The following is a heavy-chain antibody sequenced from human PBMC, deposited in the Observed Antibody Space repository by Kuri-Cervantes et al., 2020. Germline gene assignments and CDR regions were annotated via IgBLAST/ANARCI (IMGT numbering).Heavy chain of an antibody. CDR1: GFTFSSYG. V-gene: IGHV3-30*18. CDR3: AKERGACSSTSCYVPYYYYGMDV. CDR2: ISYDGSNK. Sequence: GGSLRLSCAASGFTFSSYGMHWVRQAPGKGLEWVAVISYDGSNKYYADSVKGRFTISRDNSKNTLYLQMNSLRAEDTAVYYCAKERGACSSTSCYVPYYYYGMDVWGQGTTVTVPS. D-gene: IGHD2-2*01. J-gene: IGHJ6*02.